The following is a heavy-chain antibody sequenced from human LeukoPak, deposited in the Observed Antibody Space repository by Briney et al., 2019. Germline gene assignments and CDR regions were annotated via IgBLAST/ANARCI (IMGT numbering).Heavy chain of an antibody. V-gene: IGHV3-48*02. D-gene: IGHD3-10*01. CDR3: VRGYPLGVATFDS. CDR1: GFTFSSYS. CDR2: ISHNSRTM. Sequence: GSRILSCAASGFTFSSYSMNWVRQAPGKGLEGVSYISHNSRTMHYADSVKGRLTISRDDAKNSLFLQMNSLRDEDTAVYYCVRGYPLGVATFDSWGQGTLVIVSS. J-gene: IGHJ4*02.